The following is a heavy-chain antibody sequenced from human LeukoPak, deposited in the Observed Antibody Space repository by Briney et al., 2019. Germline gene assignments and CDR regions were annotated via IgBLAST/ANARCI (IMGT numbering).Heavy chain of an antibody. CDR3: ASGDVGYYYDSSGYYPIY. D-gene: IGHD3-22*01. J-gene: IGHJ4*02. Sequence: PGGSLRLSCAASGFTFSGYAMSWVRQAPGKGLEWVSAISGSGGSTYYADSVKGRFTISRDNSKNTLYLQMNSLRAEDTAVYYCASGDVGYYYDSSGYYPIYWGQGTLVTVSS. V-gene: IGHV3-23*01. CDR2: ISGSGGST. CDR1: GFTFSGYA.